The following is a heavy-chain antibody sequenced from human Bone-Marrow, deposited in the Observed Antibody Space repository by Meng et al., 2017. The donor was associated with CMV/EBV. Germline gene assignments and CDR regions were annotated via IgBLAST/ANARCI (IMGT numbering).Heavy chain of an antibody. CDR2: MNPNSGNT. CDR1: GYSFTNYY. J-gene: IGHJ6*02. D-gene: IGHD2-2*01. V-gene: IGHV1-8*01. CDR3: AGSSTSNGYGMDV. Sequence: ASVKVSCKASGYSFTNYYIHWVRQATGQGLEWMGWMNPNSGNTGYAQKFQGRVTMTRNTSISTAYMELSSLRSEDTAVYYCAGSSTSNGYGMDVWGQGTTVTVSS.